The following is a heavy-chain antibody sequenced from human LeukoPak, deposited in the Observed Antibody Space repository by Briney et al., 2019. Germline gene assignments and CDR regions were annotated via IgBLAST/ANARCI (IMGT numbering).Heavy chain of an antibody. D-gene: IGHD3-9*01. Sequence: GGSLRLSCAASGFTFSSYSMNWVRQAPGKGLEWVSSISSSSSYIYYADSVKGRFTISRDNAKNSLYLQMNSLRAEDTAVYYCARAHDYDILTGYYNNPILGYYYYYGMDVWGQGTTVTVSS. CDR1: GFTFSSYS. V-gene: IGHV3-21*01. CDR3: ARAHDYDILTGYYNNPILGYYYYYGMDV. J-gene: IGHJ6*02. CDR2: ISSSSSYI.